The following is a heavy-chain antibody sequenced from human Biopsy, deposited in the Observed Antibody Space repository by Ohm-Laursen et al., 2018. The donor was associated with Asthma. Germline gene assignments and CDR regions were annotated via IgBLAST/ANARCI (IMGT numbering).Heavy chain of an antibody. J-gene: IGHJ6*02. D-gene: IGHD6-19*01. CDR3: ARAYSSGWSRGMDV. CDR1: GFNFRSYG. V-gene: IGHV3-30*03. Sequence: SLRLSCAASGFNFRSYGMHWVRQAPGKGLEWVADISYDGTNQYYADSVKGRFTISRDNSKNTLYLQMNSLSAEDTAMYYCARAYSSGWSRGMDVWGQGTTVTVSS. CDR2: ISYDGTNQ.